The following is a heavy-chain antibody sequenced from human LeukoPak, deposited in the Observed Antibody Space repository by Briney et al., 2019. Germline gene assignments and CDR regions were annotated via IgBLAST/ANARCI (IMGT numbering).Heavy chain of an antibody. J-gene: IGHJ1*01. CDR2: ISGSGGST. Sequence: GGSLRLSCVASGFTFSRYAMSWVRQAPGKGLEWVSAISGSGGSTYYADSVKGRFTISRDNSKNTLYLQMNSLRAEDTAVYYCAKDGVAVAGPPEYFQHWGQGTLVTVSS. D-gene: IGHD6-19*01. CDR1: GFTFSRYA. CDR3: AKDGVAVAGPPEYFQH. V-gene: IGHV3-23*01.